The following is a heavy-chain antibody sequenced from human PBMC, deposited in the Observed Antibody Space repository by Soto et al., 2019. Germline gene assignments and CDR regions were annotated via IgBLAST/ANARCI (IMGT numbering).Heavy chain of an antibody. D-gene: IGHD6-6*01. V-gene: IGHV4-39*01. J-gene: IGHJ4*02. CDR3: ARLEGLATCSYYFDF. Sequence: QLQLQESGPGLVKPSETLSLTCSVSDDSINSDKYYWGWIRQPPGKGLEWIGSIYYRGNAYYNPSLQTRATIPLDKSKCLCSLKLNSVTAADSAVYFCARLEGLATCSYYFDFWGPGALVTVSS. CDR2: IYYRGNA. CDR1: DDSINSDKYY.